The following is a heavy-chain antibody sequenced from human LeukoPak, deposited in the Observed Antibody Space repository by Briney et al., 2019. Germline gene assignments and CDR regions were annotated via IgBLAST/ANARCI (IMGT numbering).Heavy chain of an antibody. Sequence: GGSLRLSCAASGFNCRNHGIHWVRQAPGKGLEWVAVTWYDGNKNYYADSVKGRFIISRDNSKNTASLQMNSLRAEDTAVYYCARGDTAPGFDLWGQGTLVAVSS. D-gene: IGHD5-18*01. CDR2: TWYDGNKN. V-gene: IGHV3-33*01. CDR1: GFNCRNHG. J-gene: IGHJ5*02. CDR3: ARGDTAPGFDL.